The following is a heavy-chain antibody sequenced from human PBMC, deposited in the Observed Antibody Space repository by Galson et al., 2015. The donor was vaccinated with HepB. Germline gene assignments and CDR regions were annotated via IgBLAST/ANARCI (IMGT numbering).Heavy chain of an antibody. CDR2: IKSNTDGGTT. Sequence: SLSLSCAASGFSFSYAWVGWVRQAPGKGLEWVGRIKSNTDGGTTDYAAPVKGRFTISRDDSEITVYLQMNGLKTEDTAVYYCTRDWTVRGQGTLVTVSS. CDR3: TRDWTV. CDR1: GFSFSYAW. V-gene: IGHV3-15*01. D-gene: IGHD3/OR15-3a*01. J-gene: IGHJ4*02.